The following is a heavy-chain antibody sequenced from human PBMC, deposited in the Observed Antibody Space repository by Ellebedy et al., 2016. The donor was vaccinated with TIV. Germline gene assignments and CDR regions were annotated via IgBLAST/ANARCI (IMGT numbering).Heavy chain of an antibody. CDR3: AVVTPWHYYYGLDV. CDR1: GGSISRSSYY. CDR2: IYYSGST. J-gene: IGHJ6*02. V-gene: IGHV4-39*01. Sequence: MPSETLSLTCSVSGGSISRSSYYLGWLRQPPGKGLEWIGSIYYSGSTYYNPSLNSRVTISVDTSKNQFSLKVTSVTAADTAIYYCAVVTPWHYYYGLDVWGQGTTVTVSS. D-gene: IGHD2-21*02.